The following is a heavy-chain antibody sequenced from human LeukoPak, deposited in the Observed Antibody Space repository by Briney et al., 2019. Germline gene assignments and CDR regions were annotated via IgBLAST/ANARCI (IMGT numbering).Heavy chain of an antibody. J-gene: IGHJ4*02. D-gene: IGHD2-15*01. CDR2: IYYSGST. CDR3: ARSECSGGSCYSDY. V-gene: IGHV4-59*01. Sequence: SETLSLTCTVSGGSISSYYWSWIRQPPGKGLEWIGYIYYSGSTNYNPSLKSRVTISVDTSKNQFSLKLSSVTAADTAVNYCARSECSGGSCYSDYWGQGTLVTVSS. CDR1: GGSISSYY.